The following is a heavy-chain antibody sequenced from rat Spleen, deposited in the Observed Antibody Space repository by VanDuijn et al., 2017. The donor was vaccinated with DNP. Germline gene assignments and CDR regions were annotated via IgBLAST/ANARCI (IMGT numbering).Heavy chain of an antibody. J-gene: IGHJ2*01. Sequence: QVQLEESGPGLMQPSETLSLTCTVSGFSLTSNGVGWVRQPLGKGMVWMGTIWAGETTHYNSAVQSRLSISRDTSKSQVFLKMNSLQPEDTGTYYCARHRDYFDGHFRFFDYWGQGVMVTLSS. V-gene: IGHV2-72*01. D-gene: IGHD1-12*03. CDR3: ARHRDYFDGHFRFFDY. CDR2: IWAGETT. CDR1: GFSLTSNG.